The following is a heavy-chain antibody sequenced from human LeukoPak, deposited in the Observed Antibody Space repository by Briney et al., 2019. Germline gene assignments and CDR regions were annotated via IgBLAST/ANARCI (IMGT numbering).Heavy chain of an antibody. CDR1: GFTFSSYA. CDR2: ISSSSSTI. Sequence: GGSLRLSCAASGFTFSSYAMSWVRQAPGKGLEWVSYISSSSSTIYYADSAKGRFTISRDNSKNTLYLQMNSLRAEDTAVYYCAKDPAAEYYFDYWGQGTLVTVSS. CDR3: AKDPAAEYYFDY. J-gene: IGHJ4*02. V-gene: IGHV3-48*01.